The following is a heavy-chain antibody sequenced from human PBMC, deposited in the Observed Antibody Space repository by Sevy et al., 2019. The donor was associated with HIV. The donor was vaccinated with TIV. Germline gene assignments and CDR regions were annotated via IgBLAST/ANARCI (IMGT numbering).Heavy chain of an antibody. CDR3: AGDDNWAFDY. V-gene: IGHV3-48*01. CDR1: GFSFSSYS. CDR2: ISSSSGTI. J-gene: IGHJ4*02. Sequence: GGSLRLSCVTSGFSFSSYSMNWVRQAPGKGLEWVSYISSSSGTIRYADSVKGRLTISRDNAKNSLFLQMNSLRAEDTAVYYCAGDDNWAFDYWGQGALVTVSS. D-gene: IGHD1-20*01.